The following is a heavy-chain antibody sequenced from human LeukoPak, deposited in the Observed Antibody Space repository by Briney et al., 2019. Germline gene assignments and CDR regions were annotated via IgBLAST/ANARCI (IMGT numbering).Heavy chain of an antibody. D-gene: IGHD1-26*01. V-gene: IGHV1-2*04. Sequence: ASVKVSCKASGYTFTGYYMHWVRQAPGQGLEWMGWINPNSGGTNYAQKFQGWVTMTRDTSISTAYMELSRLRSDDTAVYYCARHGVGATRYPVYWGQGTLVTVSS. J-gene: IGHJ4*02. CDR2: INPNSGGT. CDR1: GYTFTGYY. CDR3: ARHGVGATRYPVY.